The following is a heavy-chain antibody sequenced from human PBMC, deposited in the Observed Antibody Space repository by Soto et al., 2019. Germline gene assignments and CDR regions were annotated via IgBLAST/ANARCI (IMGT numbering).Heavy chain of an antibody. V-gene: IGHV3-48*01. CDR3: AFVKVGAPSVHVFDI. J-gene: IGHJ3*02. Sequence: PGGSLRLSCAASGFTFSIYSMNWVRQAPGKGLEWVSYIMPGSSHIFYADSVKGRFTISRDNAKNSLYLQMNSLRAEDTALYYCAFVKVGAPSVHVFDIWGPATMVTLSS. CDR1: GFTFSIYS. CDR2: IMPGSSHI. D-gene: IGHD1-26*01.